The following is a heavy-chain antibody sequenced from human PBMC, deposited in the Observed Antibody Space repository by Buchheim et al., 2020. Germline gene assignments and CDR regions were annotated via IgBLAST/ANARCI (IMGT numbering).Heavy chain of an antibody. V-gene: IGHV4-34*01. CDR1: GGSFSDYY. D-gene: IGHD1-14*01. CDR2: IHQRGST. J-gene: IGHJ4*02. CDR3: ARGPGARRTLDY. Sequence: QVQLQQWGAGLLKPSETLSLTCAVYGGSFSDYYWNWIRQLPEKGLEWIGEIHQRGSTKYNPSLKSRATISFDASKNQFSLIVTSVTAADTAVYYCARGPGARRTLDYWGQGTL.